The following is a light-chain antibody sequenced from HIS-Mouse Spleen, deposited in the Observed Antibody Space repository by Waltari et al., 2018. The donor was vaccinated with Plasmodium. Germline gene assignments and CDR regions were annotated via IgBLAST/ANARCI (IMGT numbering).Light chain of an antibody. J-gene: IGKJ2*01. CDR2: KAS. CDR3: QQYNSYSGT. V-gene: IGKV1-5*03. CDR1: QSISSW. Sequence: DIQMTQPPSTLSASVGDRVPITCRASQSISSWLAWYQQKPGKAPKLLIYKASSLESGVPSRFSGSGSGTEFTLTISSLQPDDFATYYCQQYNSYSGTFGQGTKLEIK.